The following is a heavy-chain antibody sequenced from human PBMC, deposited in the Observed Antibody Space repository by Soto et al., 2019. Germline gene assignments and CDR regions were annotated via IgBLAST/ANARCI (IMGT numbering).Heavy chain of an antibody. V-gene: IGHV3-21*04. J-gene: IGHJ4*02. Sequence: EVQLVASGGGLVKPGGSLRLSCAVSGFTFISHTLNWVRHAPGKGLEWVSSISGSGSPYYAHSVKGRFSISIDNAQNSLYLLMSSLRAEDTALYYCSREVQPVFRSEYDYRGQGTLVTVAS. CDR2: ISGSGSP. D-gene: IGHD2-15*01. CDR1: GFTFISHT. CDR3: SREVQPVFRSEYDY.